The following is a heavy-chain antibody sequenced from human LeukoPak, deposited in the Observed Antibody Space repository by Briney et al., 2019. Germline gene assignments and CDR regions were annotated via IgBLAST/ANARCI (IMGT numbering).Heavy chain of an antibody. CDR1: GATFTSYD. Sequence: ASVKVSCKASGATFTSYDINWVRQATGQGLEWMGWMNPNSGNTGYAQKFQGRVTITRNTSISTAYMELSSLRSEDTAVYYCARGIGSSSWYRTGYSLFDYWGQGTPVTVSS. D-gene: IGHD6-13*01. CDR3: ARGIGSSSWYRTGYSLFDY. J-gene: IGHJ4*02. V-gene: IGHV1-8*03. CDR2: MNPNSGNT.